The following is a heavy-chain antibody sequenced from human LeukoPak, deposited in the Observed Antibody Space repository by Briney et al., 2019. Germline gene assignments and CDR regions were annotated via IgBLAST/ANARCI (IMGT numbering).Heavy chain of an antibody. CDR1: GYTFTGYY. Sequence: ASVKVSCKASGYTFTGYYMHWVRQAPGQGLEWMGWINPNSGGTNYAQKFQGRVTMTRDTSISTAYMELSRLRSDDTAVYYCARSRPGTHRGGGRYNWFDPWGQGTLVTVSS. V-gene: IGHV1-2*02. D-gene: IGHD1-1*01. CDR3: ARSRPGTHRGGGRYNWFDP. J-gene: IGHJ5*02. CDR2: INPNSGGT.